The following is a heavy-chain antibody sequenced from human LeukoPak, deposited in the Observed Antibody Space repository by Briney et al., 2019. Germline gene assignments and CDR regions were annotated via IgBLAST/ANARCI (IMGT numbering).Heavy chain of an antibody. CDR3: ASSIAVAGTTKFDY. Sequence: SETLSLTCTVSGGSISSYYWSWIRQPPGKGLEWMGYIYYSGSTNYNPSLTSRVTISVDTSKNQFSLKLSSVTAADTAVYYCASSIAVAGTTKFDYWGQGTLVTVSS. CDR1: GGSISSYY. D-gene: IGHD6-19*01. V-gene: IGHV4-59*01. CDR2: IYYSGST. J-gene: IGHJ4*02.